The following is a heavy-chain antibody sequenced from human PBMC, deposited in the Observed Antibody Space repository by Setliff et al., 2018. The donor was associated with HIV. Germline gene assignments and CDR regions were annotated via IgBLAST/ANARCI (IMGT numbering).Heavy chain of an antibody. Sequence: KPSETLSLTCSVSGGSINRGTYYWTWIRQSAGKGLEWIGHIYITGDTDYNPSLKSRVTISVDTSKNQFSLKLSAVTAADTAVYYCARDHVFGSRTGFDPWGPGILVTVSS. D-gene: IGHD3-10*01. CDR3: ARDHVFGSRTGFDP. CDR2: IYITGDT. J-gene: IGHJ5*02. V-gene: IGHV4-61*09. CDR1: GGSINRGTYY.